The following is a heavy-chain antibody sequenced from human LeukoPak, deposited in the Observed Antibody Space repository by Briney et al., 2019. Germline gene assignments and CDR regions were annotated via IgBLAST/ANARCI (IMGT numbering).Heavy chain of an antibody. CDR2: IYYSGST. J-gene: IGHJ6*03. V-gene: IGHV4-30-4*08. D-gene: IGHD3-10*01. Sequence: PSETLSLTCTVSGGSISSGDYYWSWIRQPPGKGLEWIGSIYYSGSTYYNPSLKSRVTISVDTSKNQFSLKLSSVTAADTAVYYCARVPCYSPTMAISGKYYVYYYMDVWGKGTTVTVSS. CDR3: ARVPCYSPTMAISGKYYVYYYMDV. CDR1: GGSISSGDYY.